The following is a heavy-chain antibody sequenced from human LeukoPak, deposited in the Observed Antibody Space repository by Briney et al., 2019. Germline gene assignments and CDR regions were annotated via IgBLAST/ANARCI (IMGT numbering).Heavy chain of an antibody. CDR2: ISGSGANT. CDR1: GFTFSSYA. CDR3: GKEGGIQLPIQY. V-gene: IGHV3-23*01. Sequence: GGSLRLSCAASGFTFSSYAMSWVRQAPGKGLEWVSTISGSGANTYYADSVKGRFTISRDNSKNTLYLQMNSLRAEDTAVYYCGKEGGIQLPIQYWGQGTLVTVSS. D-gene: IGHD3-16*01. J-gene: IGHJ4*02.